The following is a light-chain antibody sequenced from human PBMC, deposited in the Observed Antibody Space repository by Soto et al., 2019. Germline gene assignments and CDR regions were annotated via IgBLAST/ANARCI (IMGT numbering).Light chain of an antibody. CDR3: QQYSSSPPYT. CDR2: AAS. V-gene: IGKV3-20*01. Sequence: EVVLTQSPGTLSLSPGERATLSCRASRSFASSYLAWYQQKPGQAPRLLIFAASIRATGVSDRFSGSGSGTDFTLIISRLEPADSAVYYCQQYSSSPPYTFGQGTKLEIK. CDR1: RSFASSY. J-gene: IGKJ2*01.